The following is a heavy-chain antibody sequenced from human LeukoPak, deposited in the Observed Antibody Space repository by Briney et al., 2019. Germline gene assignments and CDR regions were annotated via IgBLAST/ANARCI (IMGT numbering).Heavy chain of an antibody. V-gene: IGHV3-30*18. CDR2: ISYDGSNK. CDR1: GFTFSTYW. D-gene: IGHD2-15*01. Sequence: GGSLRLSCAASGFTFSTYWMSGFRQAPGKGLEGVEVISYDGSNKYYADSVKGRFTISRDNSKNTLYLQMNSLRAEDTAVYYCAKDLCMLGGSGGSCYYYYGMDVWGQGTTVTVSS. CDR3: AKDLCMLGGSGGSCYYYYGMDV. J-gene: IGHJ6*02.